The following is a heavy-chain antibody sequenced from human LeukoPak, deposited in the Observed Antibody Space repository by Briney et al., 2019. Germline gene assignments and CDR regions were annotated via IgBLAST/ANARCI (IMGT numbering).Heavy chain of an antibody. CDR3: ARGPSSGYCSGGSCYPYVRRNQNYYGMDV. CDR2: INHSGST. D-gene: IGHD2-15*01. J-gene: IGHJ6*02. Sequence: SETLSLTCAVYGGSFSGYYWSWICQPPGKGLEWIGEINHSGSTNYNPSLKSRVTISVDTSKNQFSLKLSSVTAADTAVYYCARGPSSGYCSGGSCYPYVRRNQNYYGMDVWGQGTTVTVSS. CDR1: GGSFSGYY. V-gene: IGHV4-34*01.